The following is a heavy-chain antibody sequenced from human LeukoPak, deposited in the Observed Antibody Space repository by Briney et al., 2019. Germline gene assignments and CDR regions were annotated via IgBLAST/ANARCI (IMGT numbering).Heavy chain of an antibody. J-gene: IGHJ5*02. D-gene: IGHD3-10*01. Sequence: ASVKVSCKASGYTFTSYYMHWVRQAPGQGLEWMGIINPSGGSTSYAQKFQGRVTMTRDMSTSTVYMELSSLRSEDTAVYYCARNSPGNYYGSGSYSYNWFDPWGQGTLVTVSS. CDR2: INPSGGST. CDR1: GYTFTSYY. V-gene: IGHV1-46*01. CDR3: ARNSPGNYYGSGSYSYNWFDP.